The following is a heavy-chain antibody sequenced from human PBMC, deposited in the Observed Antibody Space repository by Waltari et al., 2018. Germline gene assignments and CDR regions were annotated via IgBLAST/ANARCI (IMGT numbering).Heavy chain of an antibody. J-gene: IGHJ4*02. CDR3: AKXQSGSGWAHFDX. CDR2: ISSSGGTT. Sequence: LESGGDXIQXXGSLXLSCATXGFTFSNYAXSWVRQAPGKGLEWVQTISSSGGTTXYADSVKGRFXISRDTSKNTLYLQMNSXRAEDTAVXFXAKXQSGSGWAHFDXWGQGTLVTVSS. V-gene: IGHV3-23*01. CDR1: GFTFSNYA. D-gene: IGHD6-19*01.